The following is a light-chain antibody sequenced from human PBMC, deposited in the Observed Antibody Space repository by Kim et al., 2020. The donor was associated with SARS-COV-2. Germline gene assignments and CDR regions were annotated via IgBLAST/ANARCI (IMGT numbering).Light chain of an antibody. CDR1: SLRSYY. V-gene: IGLV3-19*01. J-gene: IGLJ2*01. CDR3: NSRDSNDYVV. CDR2: GKD. Sequence: SSVLTQDPAVSVALGQTVRITCQGDSLRSYYATWYQQKPGQAPKVVIYGKDNRPSGVPDRFSGSSSGNTAYLTITGTQAGDEADYYCNSRDSNDYVVFGGGTKVTVL.